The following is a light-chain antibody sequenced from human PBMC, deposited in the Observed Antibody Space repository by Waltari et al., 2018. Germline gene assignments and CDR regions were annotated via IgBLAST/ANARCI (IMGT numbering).Light chain of an antibody. CDR2: GTS. CDR3: QQRSSWPLT. J-gene: IGKJ4*01. V-gene: IGKV3-11*01. Sequence: EIVLIQSPATLALSPGERATLSCRASQSVSNYSAWYQQKPGQAPRLLIYGTSTGATGVPASFSGSGSGTDFTLTISSLESEDFAVYYCQQRSSWPLTFGGGTKVEIK. CDR1: QSVSNY.